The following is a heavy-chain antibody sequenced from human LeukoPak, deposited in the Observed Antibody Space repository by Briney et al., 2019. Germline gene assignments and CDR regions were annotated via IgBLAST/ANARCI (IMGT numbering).Heavy chain of an antibody. J-gene: IGHJ6*02. CDR3: AKGARGPGDYYYGMDV. D-gene: IGHD7-27*01. CDR2: ISGSGGST. V-gene: IGHV3-23*01. CDR1: GFTFSSYA. Sequence: GGSLRLSCAASGFTFSSYAMSWVRQAPGKGLEWVSAISGSGGSTYYADSVKGRFTISRDNSKNTLYLQMNSLRAEDAAVYYCAKGARGPGDYYYGMDVWGQGTTVTVSS.